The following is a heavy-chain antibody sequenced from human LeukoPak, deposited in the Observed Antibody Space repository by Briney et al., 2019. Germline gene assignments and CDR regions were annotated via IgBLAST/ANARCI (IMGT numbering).Heavy chain of an antibody. CDR3: ARSDYGGWAEYFLH. Sequence: ASVKVSCKASGGTFSTYSINWVRQAPGQGLEWMGGIIPMFGATNHALSFQGRVTFTADESTSTAYMELSSLRSEDTAVYYCARSDYGGWAEYFLHWGQGTLVIVSS. D-gene: IGHD4-23*01. CDR1: GGTFSTYS. CDR2: IIPMFGAT. V-gene: IGHV1-69*13. J-gene: IGHJ1*01.